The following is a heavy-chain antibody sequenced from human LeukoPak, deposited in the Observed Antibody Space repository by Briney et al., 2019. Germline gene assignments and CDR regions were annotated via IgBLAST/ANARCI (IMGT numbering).Heavy chain of an antibody. D-gene: IGHD6-13*01. J-gene: IGHJ4*02. V-gene: IGHV4-4*07. Sequence: SETLSLTCTVSGGSLSSYYWSWIRQPAGKGLEWTGHIYNSGSTNYNPSLKGRVTMSVATSKNQFSLHLSSVTAADTAVYYCARSAFLVTAPGLYYFDYWGQGTLVAVSS. CDR3: ARSAFLVTAPGLYYFDY. CDR2: IYNSGST. CDR1: GGSLSSYY.